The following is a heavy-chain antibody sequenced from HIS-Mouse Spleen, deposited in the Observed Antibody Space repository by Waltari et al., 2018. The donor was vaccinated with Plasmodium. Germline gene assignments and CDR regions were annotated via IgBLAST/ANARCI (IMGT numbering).Heavy chain of an antibody. CDR1: GFTFRSYW. Sequence: EVQLVASGGGLVQPGGSLSLSCAAPGFTFRSYWMSWVRQAPGKGLEWVANIKQDGSEKYYVDSVKGRFTISRDNAKNSLYLQMNSLRAEDTAVYYCARLRRANWGMASSFSLFFPW. V-gene: IGHV3-7*01. CDR3: ARLRRANWGMASSFSLFFP. CDR2: IKQDGSEK. J-gene: IGHJ5*02. D-gene: IGHD7-27*01.